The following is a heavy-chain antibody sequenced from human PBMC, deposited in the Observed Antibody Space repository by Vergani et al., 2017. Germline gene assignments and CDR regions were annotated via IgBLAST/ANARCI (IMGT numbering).Heavy chain of an antibody. D-gene: IGHD2-8*01. J-gene: IGHJ3*02. Sequence: EVQLVESGGGLVKPGGSLRLSCAASGFTFSNAWMSWVRQAPGKGLEWVGRITSKTDGGTTDYAAPVKGRFTISRDDSKNTLYLQMNSLKTEDTAVYYCTTPGIVLMVYDDAFDIWGQGTMVTVSS. V-gene: IGHV3-15*01. CDR1: GFTFSNAW. CDR2: ITSKTDGGTT. CDR3: TTPGIVLMVYDDAFDI.